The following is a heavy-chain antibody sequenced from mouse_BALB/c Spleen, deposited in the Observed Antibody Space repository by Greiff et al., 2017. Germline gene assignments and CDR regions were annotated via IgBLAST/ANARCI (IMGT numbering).Heavy chain of an antibody. CDR3: TRLRGYAMDY. J-gene: IGHJ4*01. Sequence: VQLVESGAELVRPGASVTLSCKASGYTFTDYEMHWVKQTPVHGLEWIGAIDPETGGTAYNQKFKGKATLTADKSSSTAYMELRSLTSEDSAVYYCTRLRGYAMDYWGQGTSVTVSS. CDR2: IDPETGGT. V-gene: IGHV1-15*01. CDR1: GYTFTDYE.